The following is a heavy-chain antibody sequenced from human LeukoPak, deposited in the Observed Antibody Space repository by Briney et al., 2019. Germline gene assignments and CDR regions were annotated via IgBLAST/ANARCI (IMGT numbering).Heavy chain of an antibody. V-gene: IGHV3-30*04. D-gene: IGHD3-10*01. CDR2: ISYDGSNK. CDR1: GFTFSSYA. CDR3: ASYHYYGSGSYDPDAFDI. J-gene: IGHJ3*02. Sequence: GGSLRLSCAASGFTFSSYAMHWVRQAPGKGLEWVAVISYDGSNKYYADSVKGRFTISRDNSKNTLYLQMNSLRAEDTAVYYCASYHYYGSGSYDPDAFDIWGQGTMVTVSS.